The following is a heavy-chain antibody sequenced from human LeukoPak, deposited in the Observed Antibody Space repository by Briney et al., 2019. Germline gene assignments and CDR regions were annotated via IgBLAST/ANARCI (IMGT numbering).Heavy chain of an antibody. J-gene: IGHJ4*02. CDR1: GSSFTRYW. CDR2: IYPDDSDT. V-gene: IGHV5-51*01. D-gene: IGHD3-22*01. Sequence: RGESLQISCQGSGSSFTRYWIGWVRQLPGKGLEWMGIIYPDDSDTRYSPSFQGQVTISADKSISTAHLQWSSLKASDTAMYYCARGHDSRGYYYGSHWGQGTLVTVSS. CDR3: ARGHDSRGYYYGSH.